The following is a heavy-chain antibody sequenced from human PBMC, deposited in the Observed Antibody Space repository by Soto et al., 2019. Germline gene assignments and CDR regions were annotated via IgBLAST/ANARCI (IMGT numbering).Heavy chain of an antibody. Sequence: GGSLRLSCAASGFTLSSYYISWVRQAPGKGLEWVSVIYSAGSADFADSVKGRFTISRDNSKNTLYLQMSSLRADDTAVYYCARVHSRSYHYFDYWGQGTLVTVSS. CDR2: IYSAGSA. V-gene: IGHV3-66*01. CDR1: GFTLSSYY. D-gene: IGHD6-13*01. J-gene: IGHJ4*02. CDR3: ARVHSRSYHYFDY.